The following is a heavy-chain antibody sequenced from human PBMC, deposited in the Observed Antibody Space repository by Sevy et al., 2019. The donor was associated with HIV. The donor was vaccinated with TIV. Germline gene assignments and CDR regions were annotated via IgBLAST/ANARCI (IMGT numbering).Heavy chain of an antibody. J-gene: IGHJ4*02. CDR2: IYPTDSHI. CDR1: GYNFSGYW. CDR3: ARSSFYYDNSGCYPFDF. V-gene: IGHV5-51*01. Sequence: GESLKISCKGSGYNFSGYWVGWVRQMPGKGLEWMGIIYPTDSHIIYSRSLQGHVTISVDKSITTAYLQWRRLKTSDNAMYYCARSSFYYDNSGCYPFDFWGQGTLVTVSS. D-gene: IGHD3-22*01.